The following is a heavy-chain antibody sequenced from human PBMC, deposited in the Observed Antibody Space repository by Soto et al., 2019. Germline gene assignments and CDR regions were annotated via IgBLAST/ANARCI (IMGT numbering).Heavy chain of an antibody. V-gene: IGHV3-30-3*01. J-gene: IGHJ4*02. CDR1: GFTFSSYA. CDR3: ARGGNVLMVYASLGY. Sequence: QVQLVESGGGVVQPGRSLRLSCAASGFTFSSYAMHWVRQAPGKGLEWVAVISYDGSNKYYADSVKGRFTISRDNSKNTLYLQMNSLRAEDTAVYYCARGGNVLMVYASLGYWGQGTLVTVSS. D-gene: IGHD2-8*01. CDR2: ISYDGSNK.